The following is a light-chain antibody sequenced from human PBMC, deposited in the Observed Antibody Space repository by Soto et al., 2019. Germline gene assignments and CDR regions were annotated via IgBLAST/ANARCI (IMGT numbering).Light chain of an antibody. CDR1: QDIYNF. CDR3: QKWDSAPLT. CDR2: FAS. J-gene: IGKJ3*01. Sequence: DIQMTQSPSSLSASVGDRVTITCRASQDIYNFLAWYQQKPGKVPKLLIHFASTLQSGVPSRFSGSGSGTDFNLTISSLQPEEVATYYCQKWDSAPLTIGPGTKVGIK. V-gene: IGKV1-27*01.